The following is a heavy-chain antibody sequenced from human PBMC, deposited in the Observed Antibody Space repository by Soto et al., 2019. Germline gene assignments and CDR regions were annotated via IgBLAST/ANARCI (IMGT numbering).Heavy chain of an antibody. CDR3: ARVMAAMQNWLDP. J-gene: IGHJ5*02. CDR1: GGSISSIDYF. D-gene: IGHD2-2*01. V-gene: IGHV4-30-4*01. CDR2: IYHTGTT. Sequence: LSLTCSVSGGSISSIDYFWSWIRQPPGKGLEWIGFIYHTGTTYYNPSLRSRVTISIDTSKSQFSMRLNSVTAADTAVYYCARVMAAMQNWLDPWGQGTLVTVSS.